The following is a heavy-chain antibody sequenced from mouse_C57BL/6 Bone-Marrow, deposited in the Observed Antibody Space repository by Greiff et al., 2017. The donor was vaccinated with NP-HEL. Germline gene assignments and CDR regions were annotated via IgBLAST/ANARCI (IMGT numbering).Heavy chain of an antibody. CDR3: EKQITTVVALDY. J-gene: IGHJ2*01. CDR2: ISSGGSYT. V-gene: IGHV5-6*02. CDR1: GFTFSSYG. D-gene: IGHD1-1*01. Sequence: EVKLVESGGDLVKPGGSLKLSCAASGFTFSSYGMSWVRQTPDKRLEWVATISSGGSYTYYPDSVKGRFTISRDNAKNTLYLQMSSLKSEDTAMYYCEKQITTVVALDYWGQGTTLTVSS.